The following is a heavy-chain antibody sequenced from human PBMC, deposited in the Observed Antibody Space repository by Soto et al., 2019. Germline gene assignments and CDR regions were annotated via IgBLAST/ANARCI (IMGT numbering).Heavy chain of an antibody. V-gene: IGHV3-23*01. J-gene: IGHJ4*02. CDR2: ISGRDGST. Sequence: LRLSCGASGFTFSTYAMSWVRQAPGKGLEWVSAISGRDGSTYYADSVRGRFTISRDNSRNTLFLQMDSLRAEDSAVYFCTTATGSFATSIYYFDYWGQGSLVTVSS. D-gene: IGHD3-9*01. CDR1: GFTFSTYA. CDR3: TTATGSFATSIYYFDY.